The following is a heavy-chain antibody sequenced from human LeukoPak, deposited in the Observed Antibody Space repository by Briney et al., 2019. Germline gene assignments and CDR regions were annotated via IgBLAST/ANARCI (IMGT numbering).Heavy chain of an antibody. J-gene: IGHJ5*02. V-gene: IGHV5-51*01. CDR1: GYSFTSYW. CDR3: ARLGDDILTGYYLFDP. Sequence: GESLKISCKGSGYSFTSYWIGWVRQMPGKGLEWMGIIYPGDSDTRYSPSFQGQVTISADKSISTAYLQWSSLKASDTAMYYCARLGDDILTGYYLFDPRGQGTLVTVSS. CDR2: IYPGDSDT. D-gene: IGHD3-9*01.